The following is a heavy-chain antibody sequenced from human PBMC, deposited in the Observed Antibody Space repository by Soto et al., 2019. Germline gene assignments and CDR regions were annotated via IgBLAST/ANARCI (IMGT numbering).Heavy chain of an antibody. CDR2: ISGSGGRT. CDR1: GFTFSNYA. D-gene: IGHD3-16*01. J-gene: IGHJ3*02. Sequence: EVQLLESGGGLVQPGGSLRLSCTASGFTFSNYAMSWVRQAPGKGLEWVSGISGSGGRTYYADSVKGRFTISRDNSNNTLSLQMHILRVEDTAVYFCAKGGYYSLFDIWGQGTMVTVSA. V-gene: IGHV3-23*01. CDR3: AKGGYYSLFDI.